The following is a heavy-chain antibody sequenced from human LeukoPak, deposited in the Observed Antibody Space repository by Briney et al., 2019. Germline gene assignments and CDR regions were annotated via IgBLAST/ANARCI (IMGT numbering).Heavy chain of an antibody. D-gene: IGHD3-10*01. Sequence: GGSLRLSCAASGFTFSPYWVHWVRQAPGKGLVWVSRINGDESSTGYADSEKGRFTISRDNDKHTLYLQMNRLRAEDTAVYYCARGSSLGRLDYWGQGTLVTVSS. CDR3: ARGSSLGRLDY. CDR2: INGDESST. CDR1: GFTFSPYW. V-gene: IGHV3-74*01. J-gene: IGHJ4*02.